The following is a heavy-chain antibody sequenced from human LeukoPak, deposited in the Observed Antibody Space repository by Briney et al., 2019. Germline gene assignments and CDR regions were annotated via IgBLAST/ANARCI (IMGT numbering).Heavy chain of an antibody. CDR3: ARDLGSGATDY. J-gene: IGHJ4*02. Sequence: GGSLRLSCAASGFVLSSYGMHWVRQAPGKGLEWVSSISSSSSYIYYADSVKGRFTISRDNAKNSLYLQMNSLRAEDTAVYYCARDLGSGATDYWGQGTLVTVSS. CDR1: GFVLSSYG. V-gene: IGHV3-21*01. D-gene: IGHD3-10*01. CDR2: ISSSSSYI.